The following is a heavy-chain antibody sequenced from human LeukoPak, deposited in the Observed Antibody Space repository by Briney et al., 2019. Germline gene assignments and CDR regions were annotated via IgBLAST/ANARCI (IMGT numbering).Heavy chain of an antibody. Sequence: GRSLRLSCAASGFTFSSYAMHWVRQAPGKGLEWVSVMSYDGSNKYYADSVKGRFTISRDNSKNTLYLQMNSLRAEDTAVYYCASAPGYDSSGYYLFDYWGQGTLVIVSS. CDR1: GFTFSSYA. V-gene: IGHV3-30-3*01. CDR3: ASAPGYDSSGYYLFDY. J-gene: IGHJ4*02. D-gene: IGHD3-22*01. CDR2: MSYDGSNK.